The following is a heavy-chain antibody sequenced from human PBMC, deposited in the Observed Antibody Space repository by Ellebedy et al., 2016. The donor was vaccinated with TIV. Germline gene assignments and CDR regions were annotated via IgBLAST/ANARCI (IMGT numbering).Heavy chain of an antibody. CDR2: IYYSGST. J-gene: IGHJ4*02. CDR1: GGSISSSSYY. D-gene: IGHD3-22*01. CDR3: ARRGYDSSGYGGSFDY. Sequence: SETLSLXXTVSGGSISSSSYYWGWIRQPPGKGLEWIGSIYYSGSTYYNPSLKSRVTISVDTSKNQFSLKLSSVTAADTAVYYCARRGYDSSGYGGSFDYWGQGTLVTVSS. V-gene: IGHV4-39*07.